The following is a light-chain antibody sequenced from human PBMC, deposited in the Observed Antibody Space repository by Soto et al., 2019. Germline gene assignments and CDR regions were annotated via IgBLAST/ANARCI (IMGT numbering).Light chain of an antibody. V-gene: IGLV2-14*01. CDR2: DVS. J-gene: IGLJ2*01. Sequence: QSALTQPASVSGSPGQSITISCTGTSSDVGCYNYVSWYQQHPGKAPKLMIYDVSNRPSGVSNRFSGSKSGNTASLTISGLHAEDEADYYCSSYTSSSTVVFGGGTKVTVL. CDR1: SSDVGCYNY. CDR3: SSYTSSSTVV.